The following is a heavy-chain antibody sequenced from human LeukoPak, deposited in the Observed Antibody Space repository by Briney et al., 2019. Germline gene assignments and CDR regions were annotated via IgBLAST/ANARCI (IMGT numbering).Heavy chain of an antibody. Sequence: GGSLRLSCTASGFTFDDYAMHWVRQAPGEGLEWVSGISWNSGSIGYADSVKGRFTISRDNAKNSLYLQMNSLRAEDTALYYCAKGSTGYYYGMDVWGQGTTVTVSS. CDR2: ISWNSGSI. CDR3: AKGSTGYYYGMDV. J-gene: IGHJ6*02. CDR1: GFTFDDYA. V-gene: IGHV3-9*01.